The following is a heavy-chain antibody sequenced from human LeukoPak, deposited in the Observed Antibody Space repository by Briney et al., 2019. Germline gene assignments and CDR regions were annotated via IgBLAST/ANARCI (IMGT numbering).Heavy chain of an antibody. Sequence: GGSLRLSCAASGFTFSSYAMHWVRQAPGKGLEWVAFIRYDGSNKYYADSVKGRFTISRDNSKNTLYLQMNSLRAEDTAVYYCAKAWVVPAASFDYWGQGTLVTVSS. V-gene: IGHV3-30*02. D-gene: IGHD2-2*01. J-gene: IGHJ4*02. CDR3: AKAWVVPAASFDY. CDR1: GFTFSSYA. CDR2: IRYDGSNK.